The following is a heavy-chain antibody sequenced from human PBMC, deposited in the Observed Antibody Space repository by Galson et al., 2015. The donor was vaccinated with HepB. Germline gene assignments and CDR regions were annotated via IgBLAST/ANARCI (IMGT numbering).Heavy chain of an antibody. D-gene: IGHD2-2*01. V-gene: IGHV1-8*01. CDR1: GYTFTSYD. Sequence: SVKVSCKASGYTFTSYDINWVRQATGQGLEWMGWMNPNSGNTGYAQKFQGRVTITADESTSTAYMELSSLRSEDTAVYYCARSSCTSCPVGYFDYWGQGTLVTVSS. J-gene: IGHJ4*02. CDR2: MNPNSGNT. CDR3: ARSSCTSCPVGYFDY.